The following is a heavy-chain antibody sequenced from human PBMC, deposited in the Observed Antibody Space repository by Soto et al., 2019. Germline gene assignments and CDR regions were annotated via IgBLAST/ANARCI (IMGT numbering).Heavy chain of an antibody. Sequence: ASVKVSCKASGYTFTSYCISWVRQAPGQGLEWMGWISAYNGKTNYAHKLQGRVTMTTDTSTSTAYMELGSLRSDDTAVYYCARVVGTGHLKPDIGYCSCGSCYSVGYYYYGMDVLAQGTTVNVSS. CDR3: ARVVGTGHLKPDIGYCSCGSCYSVGYYYYGMDV. J-gene: IGHJ6*02. CDR1: GYTFTSYC. CDR2: ISAYNGKT. V-gene: IGHV1-18*01. D-gene: IGHD2-15*01.